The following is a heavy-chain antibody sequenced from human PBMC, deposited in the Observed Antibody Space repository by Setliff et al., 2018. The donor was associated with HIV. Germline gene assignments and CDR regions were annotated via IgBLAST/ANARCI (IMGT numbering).Heavy chain of an antibody. J-gene: IGHJ5*02. D-gene: IGHD6-19*01. CDR3: ARGGALSGFFFPNWLDP. V-gene: IGHV1-2*05. Sequence: ASVKVSCKTSGYTFGYNYIHWVRQAPGQGLEWMGRIAPNSGDTKYAQKFEGRVTVTRDTSINTVYMDLSRLTSDDTGIYYCARGGALSGFFFPNWLDPWGQGTLVTVSS. CDR2: IAPNSGDT. CDR1: GYTFGYNY.